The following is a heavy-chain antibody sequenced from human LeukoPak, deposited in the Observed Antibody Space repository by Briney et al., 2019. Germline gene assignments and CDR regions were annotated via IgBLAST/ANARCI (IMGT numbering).Heavy chain of an antibody. D-gene: IGHD3-22*01. J-gene: IGHJ4*02. Sequence: ASVNVSCKASGGTFSSYAISWVRQAPGQGLEWMGGIIPIFGTANYAQKFQGRVTITADESTSTAYMELSSLRSEDTAVYYCAGGIYDSSGYYYSPPTHWGQGTLVTVSS. V-gene: IGHV1-69*01. CDR3: AGGIYDSSGYYYSPPTH. CDR2: IIPIFGTA. CDR1: GGTFSSYA.